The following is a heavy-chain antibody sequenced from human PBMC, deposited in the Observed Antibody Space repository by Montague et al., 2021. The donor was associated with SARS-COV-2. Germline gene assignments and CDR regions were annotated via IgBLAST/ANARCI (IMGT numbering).Heavy chain of an antibody. CDR2: ISYSGGIT. V-gene: IGHV3-48*03. J-gene: IGHJ4*02. CDR1: GFTFSSYE. Sequence: SLRLSCAASGFTFSSYEMNWVRQAPGRGLEWLSSISYSGGITNYADSVRGRFTISRDFAKNSLYLQMNSLRAEDTAVYYRVRDGCWWIIDYWGQGALVTVSS. D-gene: IGHD2-8*02. CDR3: VRDGCWWIIDY.